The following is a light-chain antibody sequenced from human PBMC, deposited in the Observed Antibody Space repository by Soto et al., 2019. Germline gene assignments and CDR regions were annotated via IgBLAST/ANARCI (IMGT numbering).Light chain of an antibody. CDR1: QSVSSSY. V-gene: IGKV3-20*01. Sequence: EMVLTQSPGPLSLSPGERATLSCRASQSVSSSYLAWYQQKPGQAPRLLIYGASSRATGIPDRFSGSGSGTDFTLTISRLEPDDFAVYYCQQYGSSSFTFGPGTKVDIK. CDR3: QQYGSSSFT. CDR2: GAS. J-gene: IGKJ3*01.